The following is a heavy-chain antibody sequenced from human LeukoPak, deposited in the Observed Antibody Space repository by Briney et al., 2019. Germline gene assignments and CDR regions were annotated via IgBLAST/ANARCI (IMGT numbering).Heavy chain of an antibody. CDR1: GYTFTGYY. CDR3: ARGSITMIVVVTLADFDY. J-gene: IGHJ4*02. Sequence: ASVKVSCKASGYTFTGYYTHWVRQAPGQGLEWMGWINPNSGGTNYAQKFQGRVTMTRDTSISTAYMELSRLRSDDTAVYYCARGSITMIVVVTLADFDYWGQGTLVTVSS. V-gene: IGHV1-2*02. D-gene: IGHD3-22*01. CDR2: INPNSGGT.